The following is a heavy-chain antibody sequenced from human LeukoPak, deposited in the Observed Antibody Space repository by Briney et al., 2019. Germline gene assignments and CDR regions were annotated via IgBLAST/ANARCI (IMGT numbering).Heavy chain of an antibody. V-gene: IGHV1-2*02. Sequence: GASVKVSCKASGYTFTGYYMHWVRQAPGQGLEWMGWINPNSGGTNYAQKFQGRVTMTRDTSISTAYMELSRLRSDDTAVYYCARAITMVRGVITQYYFDYWGQGTLVTVPS. CDR2: INPNSGGT. CDR3: ARAITMVRGVITQYYFDY. CDR1: GYTFTGYY. J-gene: IGHJ4*02. D-gene: IGHD3-10*01.